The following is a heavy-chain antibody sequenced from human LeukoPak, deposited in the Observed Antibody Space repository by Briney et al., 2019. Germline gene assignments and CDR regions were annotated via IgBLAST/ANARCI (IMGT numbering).Heavy chain of an antibody. D-gene: IGHD5-18*01. CDR1: GFTFSSYS. CDR3: ARDLGSVGHTYGY. J-gene: IGHJ4*02. V-gene: IGHV3-48*04. Sequence: GGSLRLSCAASGFTFSSYSMNWVRQAPGKGLEWVSYISISSNMIYYADSVKGRFTISRDNAKNSLYLQMNSLRAGDTAVYYCARDLGSVGHTYGYWGQGTLVTVSS. CDR2: ISISSNMI.